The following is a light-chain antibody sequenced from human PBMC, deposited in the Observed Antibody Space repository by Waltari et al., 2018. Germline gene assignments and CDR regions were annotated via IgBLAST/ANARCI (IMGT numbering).Light chain of an antibody. CDR1: QSIRNY. J-gene: IGKJ5*01. CDR2: GAS. Sequence: DIQMTQSPTSLSASVGDAVTITCRASQSIRNYVSWYQQKPGKAPRCLIYGASILETGVPSRFSGSGSGTDFTLTISGLQPEDVATYYCQQSYSSPPITFGQGTRLEIK. V-gene: IGKV1-39*01. CDR3: QQSYSSPPIT.